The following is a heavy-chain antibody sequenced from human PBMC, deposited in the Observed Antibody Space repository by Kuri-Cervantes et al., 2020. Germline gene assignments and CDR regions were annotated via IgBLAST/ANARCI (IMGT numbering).Heavy chain of an antibody. D-gene: IGHD2-2*01. V-gene: IGHV4-59*08. Sequence: SETLSLTCTVSGGSISSYYWSWIRQPPGKGLEWIGYIYYSGSTNYNPSLKSRVTISVDTSKNQFSLKLSSVTAADTAVYYCVRQEVVPAAMRGYYYYYGMDVWGQGTTVTVSS. CDR2: IYYSGST. CDR1: GGSISSYY. CDR3: VRQEVVPAAMRGYYYYYGMDV. J-gene: IGHJ6*02.